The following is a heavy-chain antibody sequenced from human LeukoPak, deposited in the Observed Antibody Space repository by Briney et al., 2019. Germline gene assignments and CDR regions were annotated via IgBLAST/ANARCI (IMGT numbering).Heavy chain of an antibody. Sequence: GESLKISCKGSGYSFTSYWIGWVRQMPGKGLEWVGIIYPGDSDTRYSPSFQGQVTISADKSISTAYLQWSSLKASDTAMYYCARSDDFWSGYSSPYFDYWGQGTLVTVSS. CDR2: IYPGDSDT. CDR3: ARSDDFWSGYSSPYFDY. V-gene: IGHV5-51*01. J-gene: IGHJ4*02. CDR1: GYSFTSYW. D-gene: IGHD3-3*01.